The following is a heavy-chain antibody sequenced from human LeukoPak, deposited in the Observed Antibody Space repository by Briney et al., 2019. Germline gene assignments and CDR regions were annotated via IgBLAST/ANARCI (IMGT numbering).Heavy chain of an antibody. CDR3: ATSSIALTGTVDY. V-gene: IGHV3-21*01. J-gene: IGHJ4*02. D-gene: IGHD6-19*01. CDR2: ISSSSAYT. CDR1: GFTFSSYI. Sequence: GGSLRLSCAASGFTFSSYIMNGVRQAPGKGPEWVSSISSSSAYTNYADSVKGRFTISRDNAKSSLFLQMNSLRDEDTAVYYCATSSIALTGTVDYWGQGTLVTVSS.